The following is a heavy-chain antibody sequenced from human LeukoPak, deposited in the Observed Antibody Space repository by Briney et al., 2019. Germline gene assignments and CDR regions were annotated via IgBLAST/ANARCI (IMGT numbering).Heavy chain of an antibody. CDR3: ARYSRSGDYVFNS. J-gene: IGHJ4*02. CDR1: GASISNDY. CDR2: IHYSGTA. Sequence: SETLPLTCTVSGASISNDYWSWIRQPPGKRLEFIGYIHYSGTAKYNASLESRVTSSVDTSKNQFSLKLTSVTAADTAVYYCARYSRSGDYVFNSWGQGTLVTVSS. D-gene: IGHD4-17*01. V-gene: IGHV4-59*08.